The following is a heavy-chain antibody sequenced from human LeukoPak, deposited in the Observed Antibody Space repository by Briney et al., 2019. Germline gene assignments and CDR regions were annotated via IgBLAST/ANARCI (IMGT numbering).Heavy chain of an antibody. J-gene: IGHJ3*02. D-gene: IGHD3-3*01. Sequence: GASVKVSCKASGYTFSNYDINWVRRATGQGLEWMGWMNPSSGNTGYAQKFQGRVTMTWSTSMTTAYMELSSLRSEDTAMYYCTRAWSGGSDAFDIWGQGTMVTVS. V-gene: IGHV1-8*01. CDR3: TRAWSGGSDAFDI. CDR1: GYTFSNYD. CDR2: MNPSSGNT.